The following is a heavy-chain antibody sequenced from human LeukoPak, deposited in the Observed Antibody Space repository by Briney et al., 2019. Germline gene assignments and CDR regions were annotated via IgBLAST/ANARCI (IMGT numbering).Heavy chain of an antibody. V-gene: IGHV4-59*01. J-gene: IGHJ4*02. CDR1: GGSISSYY. Sequence: SETLSLTCTVSGGSISSYYWSWIRQPPGKGLEWIGYIYYSGSTNYNPSLKSRVTISVDTSKSQFSLKLSSVTAADTAVCYCARVYDSSGYYLDYWGQGTLVTVSS. CDR2: IYYSGST. CDR3: ARVYDSSGYYLDY. D-gene: IGHD3-22*01.